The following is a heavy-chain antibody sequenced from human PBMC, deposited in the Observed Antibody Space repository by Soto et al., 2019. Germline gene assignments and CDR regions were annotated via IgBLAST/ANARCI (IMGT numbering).Heavy chain of an antibody. V-gene: IGHV3-9*01. CDR1: GFTFDDYA. D-gene: IGHD6-13*01. Sequence: EVQLVESGGGLVQPGRSLRLSCAASGFTFDDYAMHWVRQAPGKGLEWVSGISWNSGSIGYADSVKGRFTISRDNAKNSLYLQMNSLRAEDTALYYCAKEDSSSPWDACDIWGQGTMVTVSS. J-gene: IGHJ3*02. CDR3: AKEDSSSPWDACDI. CDR2: ISWNSGSI.